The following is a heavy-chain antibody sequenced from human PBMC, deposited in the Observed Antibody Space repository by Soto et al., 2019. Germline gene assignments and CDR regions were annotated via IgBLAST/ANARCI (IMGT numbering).Heavy chain of an antibody. Sequence: QVQLQESGPGLVKPSQTLSLTCTVSGGSISSGGYYWSWIRQHPGKGLEWIGYIYYSGSTYYNPSLKSRVTISVDTSKNQCALELCSVTAADTAVYYCARDHRSLITVTYYGMDVWGQGTTVTVSS. V-gene: IGHV4-31*03. CDR3: ARDHRSLITVTYYGMDV. D-gene: IGHD4-17*01. CDR2: IYYSGST. J-gene: IGHJ6*02. CDR1: GGSISSGGYY.